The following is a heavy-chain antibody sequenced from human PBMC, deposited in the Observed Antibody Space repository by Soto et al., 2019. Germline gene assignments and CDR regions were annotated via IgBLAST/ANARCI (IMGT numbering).Heavy chain of an antibody. CDR2: MYHSGST. CDR3: ARRGSGSYYDY. V-gene: IGHV4-4*02. CDR1: GGSISSSNW. Sequence: PSETLSLTCAVSGGSISSSNWWSWVRQPPGKGLEWIGEMYHSGSTNHNPSLKSRVTISRDNSKNTLYLQMNSLRAEDTAVYYCARRGSGSYYDYWGQGTLVTVSS. D-gene: IGHD1-26*01. J-gene: IGHJ4*02.